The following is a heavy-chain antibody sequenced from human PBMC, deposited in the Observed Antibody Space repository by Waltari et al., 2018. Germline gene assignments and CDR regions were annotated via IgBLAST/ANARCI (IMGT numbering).Heavy chain of an antibody. CDR2: FDPEDGET. CDR1: GYTLTELS. D-gene: IGHD2-2*02. V-gene: IGHV1-24*01. J-gene: IGHJ4*02. Sequence: QVQRVQSGAEVKKPGASVKVSCKVSGYTLTELSMHWVRQAPGKGLEWMGGFDPEDGETIYAQKFQGRVTMTEDTSTDTAYMELSSLRSEDTAVYYCATHIGDCSSTSCYTFDYWGQGTLVTVSS. CDR3: ATHIGDCSSTSCYTFDY.